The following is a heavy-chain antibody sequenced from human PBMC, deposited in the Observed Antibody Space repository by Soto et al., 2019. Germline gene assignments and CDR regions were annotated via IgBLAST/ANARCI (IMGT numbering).Heavy chain of an antibody. J-gene: IGHJ6*02. CDR2: ISSSSSYI. V-gene: IGHV3-21*01. CDR3: ARDQGPGSYYYYYGMDV. Sequence: GGSLRLSCAASGFTFSSYSMNWVRQAPGKGLEWVSSISSSSSYIYYADSVKGRFTISRDNAKNSLYLQMNSLRAEDTAVYYGARDQGPGSYYYYYGMDVWGQGTTVTVSS. CDR1: GFTFSSYS. D-gene: IGHD1-26*01.